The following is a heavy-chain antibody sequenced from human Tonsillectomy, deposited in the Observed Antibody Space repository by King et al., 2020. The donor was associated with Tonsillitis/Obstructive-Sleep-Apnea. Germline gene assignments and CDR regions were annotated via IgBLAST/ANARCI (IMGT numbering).Heavy chain of an antibody. D-gene: IGHD2-8*01. CDR2: IYHSGST. J-gene: IGHJ3*02. CDR1: GGSMNSYY. Sequence: VQLQESGPGLVKPSETLSLTCSVSGGSMNSYYWSWIRQPPGKGLEWIGYIYHSGSTNYNPSLKNRPTISVDTSKNHFSLKLSSVTAADTAVYYCARDMVLEAGGDAFDIWGQGTMVTVSS. CDR3: ARDMVLEAGGDAFDI. V-gene: IGHV4-59*01.